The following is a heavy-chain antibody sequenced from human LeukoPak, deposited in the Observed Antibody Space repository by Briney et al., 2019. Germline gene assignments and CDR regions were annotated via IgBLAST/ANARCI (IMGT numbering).Heavy chain of an antibody. J-gene: IGHJ6*03. Sequence: SETLSLTCTVSGGSISSHYWTWIRQSPVKGLEWIGDISNSGSTSYNPSLKSRVTISIDTSKNQFSLKLSSVTAADTAVYYCGRDALVGYFSYYYMDVWAKGPRSPSP. CDR3: GRDALVGYFSYYYMDV. D-gene: IGHD2-15*01. CDR1: GGSISSHY. CDR2: ISNSGST. V-gene: IGHV4-59*11.